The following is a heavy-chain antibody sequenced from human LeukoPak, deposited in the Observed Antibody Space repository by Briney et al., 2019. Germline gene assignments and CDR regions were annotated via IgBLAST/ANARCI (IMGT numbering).Heavy chain of an antibody. CDR2: ISSSGSTI. CDR3: ARADRNYYMGV. CDR1: GFIFSDYY. J-gene: IGHJ6*03. Sequence: GGSLRLSCAASGFIFSDYYMNWIRQAPGKGLEWVSYISSSGSTIYYADSVKGRFTISRDNAKNSLFLQMNSLRAEDTAVYYCARADRNYYMGVWGKGTTVTVSS. V-gene: IGHV3-11*04.